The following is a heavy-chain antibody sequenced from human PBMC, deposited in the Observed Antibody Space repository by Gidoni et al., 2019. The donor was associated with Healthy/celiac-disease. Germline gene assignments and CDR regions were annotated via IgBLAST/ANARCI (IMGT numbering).Heavy chain of an antibody. CDR3: ARRAYSSSWYSSPGGPPENAFDI. J-gene: IGHJ3*02. Sequence: EVQLVQSGAEVKKPGESLKISCKGSGYSFTSYWIGWVRQMPGKGLEWMGIIYPGDSDTRYSPSFQGQVTISADKSISTAYLQWSSLKASDTAMYYCARRAYSSSWYSSPGGPPENAFDIWGQGTMVTVSS. V-gene: IGHV5-51*01. CDR2: IYPGDSDT. CDR1: GYSFTSYW. D-gene: IGHD6-13*01.